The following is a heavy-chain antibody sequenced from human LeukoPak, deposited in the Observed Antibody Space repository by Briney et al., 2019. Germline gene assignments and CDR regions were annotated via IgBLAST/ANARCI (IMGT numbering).Heavy chain of an antibody. CDR2: FDPEDGET. D-gene: IGHD2-2*01. J-gene: IGHJ3*02. CDR1: GYTLTELS. V-gene: IGHV1-24*01. Sequence: ASVKVSCKVSGYTLTELSMHWVRQAPGKGLEWMGGFDPEDGETIYAQKFQGRVTMTEDTSTDTAYMELSSLRSEDTAVYYCATDPIVVVPAAAQHHDAFDIWGQGTMVTVSS. CDR3: ATDPIVVVPAAAQHHDAFDI.